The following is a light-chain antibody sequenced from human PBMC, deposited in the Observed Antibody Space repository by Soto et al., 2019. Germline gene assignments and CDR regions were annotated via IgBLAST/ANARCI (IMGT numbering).Light chain of an antibody. CDR2: AAS. V-gene: IGKV1-27*01. CDR1: QAIASY. Sequence: DVQMTQSPSSLSAAVGDRVTISCRASQAIASYLAWYQQKPGKAPKLLIYAASTLRSGVPSRFSGSGSGTDFTLTINSLQPEDFVTYYCQKYNNVPLTFGPGTKVDI. CDR3: QKYNNVPLT. J-gene: IGKJ3*01.